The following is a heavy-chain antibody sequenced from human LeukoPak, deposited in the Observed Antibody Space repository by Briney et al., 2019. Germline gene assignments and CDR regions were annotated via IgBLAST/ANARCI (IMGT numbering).Heavy chain of an antibody. Sequence: PSETLSLTCTVSGGSISSYYWSWIRQPPGKGLEWIGYIYYSGSTNYNPSLKSRVTISVDTSKNQFSLKLSSVTAADTAVYYCARHSTGTRGYYFDYWGQGTLVTVSS. CDR2: IYYSGST. CDR1: GGSISSYY. V-gene: IGHV4-59*08. D-gene: IGHD1/OR15-1a*01. J-gene: IGHJ4*02. CDR3: ARHSTGTRGYYFDY.